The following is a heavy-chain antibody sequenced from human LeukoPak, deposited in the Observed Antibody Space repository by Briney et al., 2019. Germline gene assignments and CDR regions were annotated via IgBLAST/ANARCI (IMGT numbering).Heavy chain of an antibody. V-gene: IGHV3-74*01. J-gene: IGHJ4*02. CDR1: GFTFSSYW. Sequence: LGGSLRLSCAASGFTFSSYWMNWVRQAPGKGLVWVSRIASDGSSTTYADSVKGRFSISRDNAKNTLYLQMNSLGVEETAVYYCGRGRHHGNDYWGQGTLVTVSS. D-gene: IGHD4-23*01. CDR2: IASDGSST. CDR3: GRGRHHGNDY.